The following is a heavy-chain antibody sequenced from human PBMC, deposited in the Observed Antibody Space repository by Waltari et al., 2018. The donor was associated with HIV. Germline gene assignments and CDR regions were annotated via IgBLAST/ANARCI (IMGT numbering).Heavy chain of an antibody. CDR3: ATKPSGSGSYYTIVDY. Sequence: EVQLVESGGGLVKPGGSLRLPCAASGFTFSSYSMNWVRQAPGKGLEWVSSISTSSSYIYYADSVKGRFTISRDNAKNSLYLQMNSLRAEDTAVYYCATKPSGSGSYYTIVDYWGQGTLVTVSS. CDR2: ISTSSSYI. J-gene: IGHJ4*02. D-gene: IGHD3-10*01. CDR1: GFTFSSYS. V-gene: IGHV3-21*01.